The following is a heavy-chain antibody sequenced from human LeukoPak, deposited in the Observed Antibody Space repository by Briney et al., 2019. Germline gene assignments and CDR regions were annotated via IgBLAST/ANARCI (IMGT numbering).Heavy chain of an antibody. D-gene: IGHD2/OR15-2a*01. V-gene: IGHV1-8*01. J-gene: IGHJ5*02. Sequence: ASVKVSCKASGYTFSSYDITWVRQAPGQGLEWMGWVDPKNGNRGYAPKFYGRLTMTRNASINTAYMELTTLRSEDTAVYYCTRGRGSTSFKFDPWGQGTLVTVSS. CDR1: GYTFSSYD. CDR3: TRGRGSTSFKFDP. CDR2: VDPKNGNR.